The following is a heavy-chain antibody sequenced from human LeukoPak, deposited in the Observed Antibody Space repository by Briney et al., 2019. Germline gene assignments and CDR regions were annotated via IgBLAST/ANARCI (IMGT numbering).Heavy chain of an antibody. CDR1: GGSISSSSYY. V-gene: IGHV4-39*01. J-gene: IGHJ4*02. Sequence: PSETLSLTCTVSGGSISSSSYYWGWIRQPPGKGLEWIGSIYYSGSTYYNPSLKSRVTISVDTSKNQFSLKLSSVTAEDTAVYYCARRGAAAGQRIFDYWGQGTLVTVSS. CDR2: IYYSGST. D-gene: IGHD6-13*01. CDR3: ARRGAAAGQRIFDY.